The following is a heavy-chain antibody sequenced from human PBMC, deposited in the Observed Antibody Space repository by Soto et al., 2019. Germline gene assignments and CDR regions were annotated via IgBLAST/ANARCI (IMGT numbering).Heavy chain of an antibody. CDR2: INHSGST. Sequence: PSETLSLTCAVYGGSFSGYYWTWIRQPPGTGLEWIGEINHSGSTNYNPSLKSRVTISGDKSKNQFSLRLTSVTAADTAVYYCGILDMITFGGVIGPNDAFDSWGQGKMVTVSS. V-gene: IGHV4-34*01. D-gene: IGHD3-16*02. CDR1: GGSFSGYY. J-gene: IGHJ3*02. CDR3: GILDMITFGGVIGPNDAFDS.